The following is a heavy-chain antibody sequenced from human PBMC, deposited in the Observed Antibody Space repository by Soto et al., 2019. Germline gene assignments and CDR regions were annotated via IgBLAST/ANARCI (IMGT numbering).Heavy chain of an antibody. CDR2: INSDGSHT. CDR3: AGGMAGLDV. CDR1: GLSFNIYW. V-gene: IGHV3-74*01. J-gene: IGHJ6*02. Sequence: DVQLVESGGGVVQPGRSLRLSCAASGLSFNIYWMHWVRQVPGKGLVWLARINSDGSHTIYVDSVKGRFTISRDNAKNTVFLQMDSLRDEDTGVYYCAGGMAGLDVWGQGTTVTVSS.